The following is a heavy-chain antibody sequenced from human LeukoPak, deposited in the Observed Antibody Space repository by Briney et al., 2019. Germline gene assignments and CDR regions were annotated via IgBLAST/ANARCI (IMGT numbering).Heavy chain of an antibody. CDR2: IRSSPSAI. Sequence: GGSLRLSCAASGFTFNTYSMNWVRQAPGKGLEWLAYIRSSPSAIYYADSVMGRFTISTDIAGNSLYLQMNSLGGEDTAVYYCVRDRFFSFDYWGQGTVVTVSS. J-gene: IGHJ4*02. CDR3: VRDRFFSFDY. V-gene: IGHV3-48*01. CDR1: GFTFNTYS.